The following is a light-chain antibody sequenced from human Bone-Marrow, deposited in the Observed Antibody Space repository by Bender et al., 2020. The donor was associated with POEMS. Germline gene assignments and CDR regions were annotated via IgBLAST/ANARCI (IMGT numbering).Light chain of an antibody. CDR1: NIESKS. Sequence: SYVLTQPPSVSVAPGQTASITCAGNNIESKSVHWYQQKPGQAPVLVVHDDSDRPSGIPERFSGSSSGTVATLTITGAQVEDEADYYCYSTDSTGSQGVFGGGTKLTVL. V-gene: IGLV3-21*02. J-gene: IGLJ3*02. CDR3: YSTDSTGSQGV. CDR2: DDS.